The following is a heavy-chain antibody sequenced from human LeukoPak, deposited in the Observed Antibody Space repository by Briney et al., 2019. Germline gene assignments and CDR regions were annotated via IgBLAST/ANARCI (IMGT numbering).Heavy chain of an antibody. Sequence: GGSLRLSCAASGFTFSSYAMSWVRQAPGKGLEWVSAISGSGGSTYYADSVKGRFTISRDNSKNTLYLQMNSLRADDTAVYYCAKGSRGSYYGSYYDYWGQGTLVAVSS. D-gene: IGHD1-26*01. V-gene: IGHV3-23*01. J-gene: IGHJ4*02. CDR2: ISGSGGST. CDR3: AKGSRGSYYGSYYDY. CDR1: GFTFSSYA.